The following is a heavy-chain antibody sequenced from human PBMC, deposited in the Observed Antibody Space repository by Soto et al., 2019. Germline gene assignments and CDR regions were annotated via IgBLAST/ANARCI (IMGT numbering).Heavy chain of an antibody. CDR3: ATDSSEFGGVIGGKPIDY. Sequence: ASVKVSCKVSGYTLTELSMHWVRQAPGKGLEWMGGFDPEDGETIYAQKFQGRVTMTEDTSTDTAYMELSSLRSEDTAVYYCATDSSEFGGVIGGKPIDYWGQGTLVTVSS. CDR2: FDPEDGET. J-gene: IGHJ4*02. CDR1: GYTLTELS. V-gene: IGHV1-24*01. D-gene: IGHD3-16*02.